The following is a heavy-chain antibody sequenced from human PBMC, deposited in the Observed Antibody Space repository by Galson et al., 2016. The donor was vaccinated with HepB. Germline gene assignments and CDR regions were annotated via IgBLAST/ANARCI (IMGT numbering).Heavy chain of an antibody. Sequence: SLRLSCAASGFTFSHFWMSWVRQAPGKGLEWVADIKADGRDKFYVDSVKGRFTIARDNTKNSLYLQMNSLRAEDTAVYYCVRDYSLDVWGQGTMVIVSS. CDR2: IKADGRDK. J-gene: IGHJ3*01. D-gene: IGHD2-15*01. CDR3: VRDYSLDV. CDR1: GFTFSHFW. V-gene: IGHV3-7*01.